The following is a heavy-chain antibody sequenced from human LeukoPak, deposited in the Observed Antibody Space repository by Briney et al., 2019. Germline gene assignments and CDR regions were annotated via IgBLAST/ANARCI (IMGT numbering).Heavy chain of an antibody. CDR3: ARVNWVFDY. D-gene: IGHD7-27*01. CDR2: IYRSGST. V-gene: IGHV4-38-2*02. Sequence: SETLSPTCTVSGYSISSGYHWGWIRQPPGKGLEWIGSIYRSGSTYYNPSLKSRVTISVDTSKNQFSLKLSSVTAADTAVYYCARVNWVFDYWGQGTLVTVSS. J-gene: IGHJ4*02. CDR1: GYSISSGYH.